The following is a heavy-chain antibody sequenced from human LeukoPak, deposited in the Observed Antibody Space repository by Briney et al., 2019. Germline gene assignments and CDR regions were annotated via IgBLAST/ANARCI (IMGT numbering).Heavy chain of an antibody. J-gene: IGHJ6*03. CDR1: GYSISSGYY. CDR2: IYRSGST. Sequence: SETLSLTCTVSGYSISSGYYWVWIRQPPGKGLEWIGSIYRSGSTNYNPSLKSRVTISVDTSKNQFSLKVNSVTAADTAVYYCARPSAYYYYMDVWGKGTTVTVS. CDR3: ARPSAYYYYMDV. V-gene: IGHV4-38-2*02.